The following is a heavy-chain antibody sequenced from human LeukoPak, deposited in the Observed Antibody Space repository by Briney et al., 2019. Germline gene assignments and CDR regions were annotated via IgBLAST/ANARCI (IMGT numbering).Heavy chain of an antibody. CDR3: ATALHYDFWSGYS. Sequence: GASVTVSFTVSGYTLTELSMHWVRQAPGKGLEWMGGFDPEDGETIYAQKFQGRVTMTEDTSTDTAYMELSSLRSEDTAVYYCATALHYDFWSGYSWGQGTLVTVSS. CDR2: FDPEDGET. D-gene: IGHD3-3*01. V-gene: IGHV1-24*01. J-gene: IGHJ5*02. CDR1: GYTLTELS.